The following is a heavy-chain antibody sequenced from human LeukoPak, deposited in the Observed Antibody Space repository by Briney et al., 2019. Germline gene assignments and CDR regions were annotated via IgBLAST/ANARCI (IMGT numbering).Heavy chain of an antibody. CDR3: AKSGRDSSTDYFDS. CDR1: GFTFNSYG. J-gene: IGHJ4*02. D-gene: IGHD2-2*01. CDR2: IRNDGGIK. V-gene: IGHV3-30*02. Sequence: PGGSLRLSCAASGFTFNSYGMDWVRQAPGKGLEWVAFIRNDGGIKYYADSVKGRFTTSRDNSQNTLYLQMNSLRAEDTAMYYCAKSGRDSSTDYFDSWGQGTLVTVSS.